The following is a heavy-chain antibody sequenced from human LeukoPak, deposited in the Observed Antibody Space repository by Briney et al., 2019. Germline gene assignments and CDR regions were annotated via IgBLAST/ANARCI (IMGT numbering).Heavy chain of an antibody. Sequence: GGSLRLSCAASGFTFSNYALTWVRQAPGKGLEWVSSISDSGVSTYYADSVKGRFSISRDNYKNTLYLQMSSLRAEDTAVYYCAREFYYDSSGDDAFDIWGQGTMVTVSS. J-gene: IGHJ3*02. CDR2: ISDSGVST. CDR1: GFTFSNYA. D-gene: IGHD3-22*01. CDR3: AREFYYDSSGDDAFDI. V-gene: IGHV3-23*01.